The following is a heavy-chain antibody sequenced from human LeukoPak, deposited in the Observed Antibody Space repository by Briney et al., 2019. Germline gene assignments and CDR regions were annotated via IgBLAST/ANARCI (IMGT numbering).Heavy chain of an antibody. Sequence: SETLSLTCTVSGGSISSYYWSWIRQPPGKGLEWIGYIYYSGSTNYNPSLKSRVTISVDTSKNQFSLKLSSVTAADTAVYYCARSKPVAGNWFDPWGQGTLVTVSS. D-gene: IGHD6-19*01. CDR3: ARSKPVAGNWFDP. CDR2: IYYSGST. V-gene: IGHV4-59*01. J-gene: IGHJ5*02. CDR1: GGSISSYY.